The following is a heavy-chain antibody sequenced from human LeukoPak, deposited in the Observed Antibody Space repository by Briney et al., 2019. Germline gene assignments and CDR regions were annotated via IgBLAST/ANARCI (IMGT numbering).Heavy chain of an antibody. D-gene: IGHD5-24*01. V-gene: IGHV3-48*01. Sequence: GGSLCLLCAGSGFTVSVFSMEWVRLARGVGLGWISYIGIDSGNTNYADSVKSRFTISGDKAKNSLYLQMNSLRVEDTAVYYCARDYKYAFDNWGQGTLVTVSS. CDR3: ARDYKYAFDN. CDR2: IGIDSGNT. J-gene: IGHJ4*02. CDR1: GFTVSVFS.